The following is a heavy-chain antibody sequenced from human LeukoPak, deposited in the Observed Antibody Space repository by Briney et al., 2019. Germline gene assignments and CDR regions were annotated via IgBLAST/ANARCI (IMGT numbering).Heavy chain of an antibody. CDR1: GGSISSYY. J-gene: IGHJ4*02. D-gene: IGHD3-22*01. V-gene: IGHV4-59*01. CDR2: IYYSGST. CDR3: ARGRHDSSGYFHHYYFDY. Sequence: SETLSLTCTVSGGSISSYYWSWIRQPPGKGLEWIGYIYYSGSTNYNPSLKSRVTISVDTSKNQFSLKLSSVTAADTAVYYCARGRHDSSGYFHHYYFDYWGQGTLVTVSS.